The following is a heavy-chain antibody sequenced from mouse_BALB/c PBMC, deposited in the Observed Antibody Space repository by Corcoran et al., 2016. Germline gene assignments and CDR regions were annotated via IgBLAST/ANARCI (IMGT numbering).Heavy chain of an antibody. V-gene: IGHV3-6*02. J-gene: IGHJ1*01. CDR2: INYDGSN. CDR3: VRDGNYWYFDV. D-gene: IGHD2-1*01. CDR1: SYSITSCYY. Sequence: DVQLQESGPGLVKPSQSLFLTCSVTSYSITSCYYWNWIRQFPGNKLEWMGYINYDGSNNYNPSLKNRISITRDTSKNQFFLRLNSVTTEDTATYYCVRDGNYWYFDVWGAGTTVTVSS.